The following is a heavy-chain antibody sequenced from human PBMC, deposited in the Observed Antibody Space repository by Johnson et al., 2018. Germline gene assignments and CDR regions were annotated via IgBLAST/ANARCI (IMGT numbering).Heavy chain of an antibody. CDR2: INSDGSST. J-gene: IGHJ6*03. Sequence: VQLVQSGGGLVQPGRSLRLSCAASGFTFSSYWMHWVRQAPGKGLVWVSRINSDGSSTSYADSVKGRFTISRDNAQNTLYLQMNSLRADDTAGYYCARGGLAVTGTEKLYYYRDVWGTGTTVTVSS. CDR3: ARGGLAVTGTEKLYYYRDV. CDR1: GFTFSSYW. V-gene: IGHV3-74*02. D-gene: IGHD6-19*01.